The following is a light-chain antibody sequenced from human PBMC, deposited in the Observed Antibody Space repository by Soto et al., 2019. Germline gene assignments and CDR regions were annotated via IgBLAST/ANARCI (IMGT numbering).Light chain of an antibody. Sequence: DIVLTQSPDSLAVSLGERATINCKSSQSVLYSYNNKNYLAWYQQKPGQPPKLLIYWASTRESGVPDRFSGSGSGKDFTLTISSLQAEDVAVYYCQQDYSPWTFGQGTKVEIK. V-gene: IGKV4-1*01. CDR2: WAS. CDR1: QSVLYSYNNKNY. CDR3: QQDYSPWT. J-gene: IGKJ1*01.